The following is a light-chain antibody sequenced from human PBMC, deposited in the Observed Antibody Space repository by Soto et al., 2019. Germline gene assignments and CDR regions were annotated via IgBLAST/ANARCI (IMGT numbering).Light chain of an antibody. Sequence: DVQMTQSPSSVSASVGDRVTITCRASQGISSWLGWYQQKPGKAPKLLIYAASSLKSGVPPSFSGSGSGTDFTLTISSLQPEDFATYYCQQGNSFPITFGQGTRLEIK. V-gene: IGKV1-12*01. CDR3: QQGNSFPIT. CDR1: QGISSW. CDR2: AAS. J-gene: IGKJ5*01.